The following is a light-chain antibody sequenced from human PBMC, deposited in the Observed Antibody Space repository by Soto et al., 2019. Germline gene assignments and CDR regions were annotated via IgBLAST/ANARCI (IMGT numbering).Light chain of an antibody. Sequence: EIVMTQSPATLSVSPGERATLSCRASQSVSSNLAWYQQKPGQAPGLLIYGASTRATGIPGRFSGSGSGTEYTLTISSLQSEDFATYYCQQRSNWPPTFGGGTKVDI. CDR1: QSVSSN. J-gene: IGKJ4*01. V-gene: IGKV3-15*01. CDR2: GAS. CDR3: QQRSNWPPT.